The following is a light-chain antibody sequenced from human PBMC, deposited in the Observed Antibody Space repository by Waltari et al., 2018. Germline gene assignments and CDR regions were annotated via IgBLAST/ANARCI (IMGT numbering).Light chain of an antibody. J-gene: IGKJ4*01. Sequence: EIVLTQSPGTLSLSPGERATLSCRASQSVSRNYLKWYQQKGGQAPRLLIHGASIRATGIPDRFSGSGSGTDFTLTISRLEPEDFAVYYCQQYDGEVLTFGGGTKVEI. CDR1: QSVSRNY. CDR2: GAS. CDR3: QQYDGEVLT. V-gene: IGKV3-20*01.